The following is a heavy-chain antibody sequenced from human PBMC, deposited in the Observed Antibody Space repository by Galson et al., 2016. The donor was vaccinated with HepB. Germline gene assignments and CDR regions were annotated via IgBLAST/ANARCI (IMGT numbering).Heavy chain of an antibody. CDR1: GFTFGDYA. Sequence: SLRLSCAASGFTFGDYAMHWVRQSPARGLEWVSGISWNSDDIAYAESVKGRFTISRDNSQNSLYLQMNGLRAEDTAFYYCTRGSRVTLTPYYFDSWGQGSLVTVSS. CDR2: ISWNSDDI. V-gene: IGHV3-9*01. J-gene: IGHJ4*02. D-gene: IGHD2-21*02. CDR3: TRGSRVTLTPYYFDS.